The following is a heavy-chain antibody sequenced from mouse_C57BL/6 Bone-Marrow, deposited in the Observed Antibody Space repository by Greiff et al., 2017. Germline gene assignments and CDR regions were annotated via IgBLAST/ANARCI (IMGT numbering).Heavy chain of an antibody. J-gene: IGHJ2*01. CDR1: GYTFTSYW. V-gene: IGHV1-7*01. CDR3: ARGATVVAPFDY. Sequence: QVQLKESGAELAKPGASVKLSCKASGYTFTSYWMHWVKQRPGRGLEWIGYINPSSGYTKYNQKFKDKATLTADKSSSTAYMQLSSLTYEDSAVYYCARGATVVAPFDYWGQGTTLTVSS. D-gene: IGHD1-1*01. CDR2: INPSSGYT.